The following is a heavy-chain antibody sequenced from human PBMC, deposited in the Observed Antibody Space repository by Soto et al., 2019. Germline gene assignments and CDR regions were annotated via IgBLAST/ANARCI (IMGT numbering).Heavy chain of an antibody. CDR3: ARGSSWYVYVDY. Sequence: GGSLRLSCAASGFTFSSYAMSWVRQAPGKGLEWVSAISGSGGSTYYADSVKGRFTISRDNSKNTLYLQMNSLRAEDTAVYYCARGSSWYVYVDYWGQGTLVTVSS. CDR2: ISGSGGST. CDR1: GFTFSSYA. D-gene: IGHD6-13*01. J-gene: IGHJ4*02. V-gene: IGHV3-23*01.